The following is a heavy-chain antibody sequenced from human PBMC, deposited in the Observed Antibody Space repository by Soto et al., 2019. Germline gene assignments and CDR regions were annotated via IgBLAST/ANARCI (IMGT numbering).Heavy chain of an antibody. CDR3: ARAFGYSGSHYYYYYMDV. Sequence: ASETLSLTCAVSSGSISSSNWWSWVRQPPGKGLEWIGEISHNGSTNYNPSLKRRVTISVDKSKNQFSLKLSSVTAADTAVYYCARAFGYSGSHYYYYYMDVWGKGNPVTVSS. D-gene: IGHD1-26*01. CDR2: ISHNGST. J-gene: IGHJ6*03. V-gene: IGHV4-4*02. CDR1: SGSISSSNW.